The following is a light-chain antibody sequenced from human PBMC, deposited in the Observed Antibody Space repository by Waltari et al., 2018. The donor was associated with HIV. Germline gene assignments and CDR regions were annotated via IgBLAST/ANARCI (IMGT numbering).Light chain of an antibody. V-gene: IGLV3-1*01. CDR1: KLGDKY. Sequence: SYELTQPPSVSVSPGQTASIPCPGDKLGDKYACWYQQKPGQSPVLVIYHDIQRPSGIPERFSGSNSGNTATLTISGTQAMDEADYYCQAWDSSTVVFGGGTKLTVL. J-gene: IGLJ2*01. CDR3: QAWDSSTVV. CDR2: HDI.